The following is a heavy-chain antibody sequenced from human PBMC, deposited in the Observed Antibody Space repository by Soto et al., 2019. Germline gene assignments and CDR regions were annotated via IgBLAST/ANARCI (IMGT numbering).Heavy chain of an antibody. Sequence: PGGSLRLSCAASGFPFRIYAMSWVRQSPGKGLEWVSNIDVSGGSTYYADSVKGRFTISRDNSKSTLYLQMNSLRADDTDVYYCAKGNSAGGQRSGYGPGNFYDHYHYGMDVWGQGTTVTLSS. CDR1: GFPFRIYA. D-gene: IGHD3-10*01. CDR2: IDVSGGST. V-gene: IGHV3-23*01. CDR3: AKGNSAGGQRSGYGPGNFYDHYHYGMDV. J-gene: IGHJ6*02.